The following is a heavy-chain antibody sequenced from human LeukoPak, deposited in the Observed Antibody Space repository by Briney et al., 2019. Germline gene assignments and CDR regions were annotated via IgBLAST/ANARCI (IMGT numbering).Heavy chain of an antibody. J-gene: IGHJ4*02. CDR3: AKDLRPDGINDFDH. CDR2: IFASGSTT. D-gene: IGHD1-1*01. Sequence: ETLSLTCAVSGGSISSSNWWSWVRQAPGKGLEWVSLIFASGSTTKYADSVKGRFTISRDNSKNTLYLQMNSLRAEDTAVYYCAKDLRPDGINDFDHWGQGTLVTVSS. V-gene: IGHV3-23*05. CDR1: GGSISSSN.